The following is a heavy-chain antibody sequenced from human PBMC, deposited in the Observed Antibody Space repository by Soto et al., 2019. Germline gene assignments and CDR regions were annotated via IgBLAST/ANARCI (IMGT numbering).Heavy chain of an antibody. D-gene: IGHD4-17*01. CDR2: IYYSGST. Sequence: TSETLSLTCTVSGGSISSYYWSWIRQPPGKGLEWIGYIYYSGSTNYNPSLKSRVTISVDTSKNQFSLKLSSVTAADTAVYYCARLSTVTVFDYWGQGTLVTVSS. CDR1: GGSISSYY. J-gene: IGHJ4*02. CDR3: ARLSTVTVFDY. V-gene: IGHV4-59*01.